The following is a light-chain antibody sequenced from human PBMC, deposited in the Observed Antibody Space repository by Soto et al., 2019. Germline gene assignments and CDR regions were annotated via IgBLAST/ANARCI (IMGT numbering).Light chain of an antibody. CDR2: DVN. V-gene: IGLV2-14*01. CDR1: SSDVGAYNY. J-gene: IGLJ1*01. CDR3: SSYTSSSTLLV. Sequence: QSALTQPASVSGSPGQSITISCTGTSSDVGAYNYVSWFQQHPGKAPKLMVFDVNNRPSGVSNRFSGSKSGNTASLTISGLQAEDEADYYCSSYTSSSTLLVFGTGTKLTLL.